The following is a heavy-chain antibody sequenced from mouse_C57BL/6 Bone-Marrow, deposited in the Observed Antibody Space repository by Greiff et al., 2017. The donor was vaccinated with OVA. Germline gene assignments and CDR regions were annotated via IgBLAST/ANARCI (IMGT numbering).Heavy chain of an antibody. CDR1: GYAFSSSW. D-gene: IGHD1-1*02. Sequence: VQLQQSGAELVKPGASVKLSCKASGYAFSSSWMNWVKQRPGKGLEWIGRIYPGDGDTNYNGKFKGKATLTADKSSSTAYMQLSSLTSEDSAVYFCARGGPRFAYWGQGTLVTVSA. CDR3: ARGGPRFAY. J-gene: IGHJ3*01. V-gene: IGHV1-82*01. CDR2: IYPGDGDT.